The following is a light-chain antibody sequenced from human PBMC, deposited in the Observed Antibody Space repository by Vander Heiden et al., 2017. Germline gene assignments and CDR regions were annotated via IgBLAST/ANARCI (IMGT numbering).Light chain of an antibody. Sequence: DIQMTQSPSTLSASVGDRVTVTCRASQSISVWLAWYQQKPGKAPKLLIYAASSLQSGVPSRFSGSGSGTECTLTISSLQPDDFATYYCQQENTYSWTFGQGTKVEVK. CDR2: AAS. CDR1: QSISVW. CDR3: QQENTYSWT. V-gene: IGKV1-5*01. J-gene: IGKJ1*01.